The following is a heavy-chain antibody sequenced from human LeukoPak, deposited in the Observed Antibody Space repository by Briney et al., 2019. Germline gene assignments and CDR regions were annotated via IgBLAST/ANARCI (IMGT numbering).Heavy chain of an antibody. J-gene: IGHJ6*03. CDR3: ARGDYGYFYYYYMDV. CDR1: GYTFTGYY. V-gene: IGHV1-2*02. D-gene: IGHD4/OR15-4a*01. Sequence: EASVKVSCKASGYTFTGYYMHWVRQAPGQGLEWMGWINPNSGGTNYAQKFQGRVTMTRDTSISTAYMELSRLRSDDTAVYYCARGDYGYFYYYYMDVWGKGTTVTVSS. CDR2: INPNSGGT.